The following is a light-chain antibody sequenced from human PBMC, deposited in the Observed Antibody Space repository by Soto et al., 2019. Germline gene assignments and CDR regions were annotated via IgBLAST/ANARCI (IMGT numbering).Light chain of an antibody. CDR3: QQYNNWPGT. Sequence: EIVMTQSPATPSVSPGERATLSCRASQSVSSTLAWYQQKPGQAPRLLIYGTSTRATGIPARFSGSGSGTEFTLTISSLQSEDFAVYYCQQYNNWPGTFGQGTKVEIK. V-gene: IGKV3-15*01. J-gene: IGKJ1*01. CDR1: QSVSST. CDR2: GTS.